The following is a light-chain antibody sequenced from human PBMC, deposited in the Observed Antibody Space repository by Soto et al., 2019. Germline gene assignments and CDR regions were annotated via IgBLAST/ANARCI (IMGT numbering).Light chain of an antibody. CDR1: QSLSSTY. Sequence: EIVLTQSPGTLSLSPGERATLSCRASQSLSSTYLAWYQQKPGQAPRLLIYDASSRATGIPDRISGSGSGTDFTLTISRLEPEDFAVYYCQQYGGSSTFGQGTKVEI. J-gene: IGKJ1*01. CDR3: QQYGGSST. V-gene: IGKV3-20*01. CDR2: DAS.